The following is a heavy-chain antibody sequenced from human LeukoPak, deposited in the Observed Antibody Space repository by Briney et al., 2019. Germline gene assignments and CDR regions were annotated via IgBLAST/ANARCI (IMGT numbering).Heavy chain of an antibody. D-gene: IGHD5-18*01. Sequence: SQTLSLTCAISGDSVSSNSAVWNWIRQPPGKGLEWIGYIYYSGSTNYNPSLKSRVTISVDTFKNQFSLKLSSVTAADTAVYYCARLTSMALWGQGTLVTVSS. CDR1: GDSVSSNSAV. CDR3: ARLTSMAL. CDR2: IYYSGST. J-gene: IGHJ4*02. V-gene: IGHV4-59*08.